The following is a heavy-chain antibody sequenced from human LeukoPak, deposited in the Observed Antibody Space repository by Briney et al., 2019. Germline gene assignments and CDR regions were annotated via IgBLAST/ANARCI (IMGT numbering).Heavy chain of an antibody. CDR3: ARAGVVEMATIGFDY. CDR1: GYTFSSYA. D-gene: IGHD5-24*01. Sequence: ASVTVSCTASGYTFSSYAIHWVRQAPGQRLEWMGWINAGTGQTKHSQKFQRRVTITRDTSASTAYMELSSLRSEDTAVYSCARAGVVEMATIGFDYWGLGTLVTVSS. V-gene: IGHV1-3*01. J-gene: IGHJ4*02. CDR2: INAGTGQT.